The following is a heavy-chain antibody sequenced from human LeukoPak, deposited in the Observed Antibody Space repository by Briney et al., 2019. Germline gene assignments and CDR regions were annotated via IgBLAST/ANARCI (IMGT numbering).Heavy chain of an antibody. Sequence: SETLSLTCAVSGYSISSGYYWGWIRQPPGKGLEWIGSIYHSGSTYYNPSLKSRVTISVDTSKNQFSLKLSSVTAADTAVYYCARDVMVRGCYFDYWGQGTLVTVSS. CDR1: GYSISSGYY. V-gene: IGHV4-38-2*02. J-gene: IGHJ4*02. CDR2: IYHSGST. D-gene: IGHD3-10*01. CDR3: ARDVMVRGCYFDY.